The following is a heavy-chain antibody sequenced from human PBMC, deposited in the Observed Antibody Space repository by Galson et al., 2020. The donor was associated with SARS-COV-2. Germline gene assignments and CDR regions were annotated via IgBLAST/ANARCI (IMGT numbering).Heavy chain of an antibody. CDR2: IYYSGST. D-gene: IGHD2-2*01. J-gene: IGHJ6*03. CDR3: AGVGLGYCSSTSCSSDYYYRDV. V-gene: IGHV4-59*01. Sequence: SQTLSLTCTVSGGSISSYYWSWIRQPPGKGLEWSGYIYYSGSTNYNPSLKSRVTISVDTSKNQFSLKRSSVTAADTAVYYCAGVGLGYCSSTSCSSDYYYRDVWGKGTTVTVSS. CDR1: GGSISSYY.